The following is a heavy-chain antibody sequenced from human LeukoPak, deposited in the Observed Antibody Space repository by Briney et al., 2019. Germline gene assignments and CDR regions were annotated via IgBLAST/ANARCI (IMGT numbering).Heavy chain of an antibody. V-gene: IGHV4-59*01. Sequence: SETLSLTCTVSGFSISSYYWNWLRQPPGKGLEWIGYIYYSGSTNYNPSLKSRVTISVDTSKNQFSLKLSSVTAADTAVYYCATANLYSDAFDYWGQGTLVTVSS. D-gene: IGHD2-8*01. CDR1: GFSISSYY. CDR2: IYYSGST. J-gene: IGHJ4*02. CDR3: ATANLYSDAFDY.